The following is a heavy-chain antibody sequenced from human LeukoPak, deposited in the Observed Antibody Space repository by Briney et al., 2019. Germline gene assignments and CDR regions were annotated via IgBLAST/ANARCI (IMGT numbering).Heavy chain of an antibody. D-gene: IGHD2-2*01. J-gene: IGHJ4*02. CDR2: IYHSGST. V-gene: IGHV4-38-2*01. Sequence: SETLSLTCAVSGYSISSGYYWGWIRPPPGKGLEWIGIIYHSGSTDYNPSLKSRVTISVDTSKNQFSLKLRSVTAADTAVYYCARGRQLNDYWGQGTLVTVSS. CDR1: GYSISSGYY. CDR3: ARGRQLNDY.